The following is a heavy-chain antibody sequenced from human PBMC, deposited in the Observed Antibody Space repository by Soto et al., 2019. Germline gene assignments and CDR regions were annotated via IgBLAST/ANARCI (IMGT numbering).Heavy chain of an antibody. D-gene: IGHD3-10*01. Sequence: PSETLSLTCAVSGGSFTSNNWWTWVRQPPGQGLEWIGEIYRTGSTNYNPSLKSRVTISLDKSENQFSLKVTSLTAEDTAVYYCARERSLRFGEFPPNTFDVWGQGTMVTVSS. CDR3: ARERSLRFGEFPPNTFDV. CDR2: IYRTGST. V-gene: IGHV4-4*02. CDR1: GGSFTSNNW. J-gene: IGHJ3*01.